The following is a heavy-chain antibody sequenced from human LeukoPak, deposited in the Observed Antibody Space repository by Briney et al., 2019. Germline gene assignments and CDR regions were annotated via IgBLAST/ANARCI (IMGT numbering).Heavy chain of an antibody. Sequence: PGRSLRLSCAASGFTFSSYGMHWVRQARGKGLEWVAVIWYDGSNKYYADSVKGRFTISRDNSKNTLYLQMNSLRAVDTAVYYCAKAGPRYSSSSDPSQFSDYWGQGTLVTVSS. J-gene: IGHJ4*02. D-gene: IGHD6-6*01. CDR1: GFTFSSYG. CDR3: AKAGPRYSSSSDPSQFSDY. V-gene: IGHV3-33*06. CDR2: IWYDGSNK.